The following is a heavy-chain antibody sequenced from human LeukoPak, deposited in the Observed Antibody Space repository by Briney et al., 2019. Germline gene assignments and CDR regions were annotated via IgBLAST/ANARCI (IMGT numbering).Heavy chain of an antibody. V-gene: IGHV3-74*01. D-gene: IGHD1/OR15-1a*01. CDR2: ISGDGSGT. Sequence: GGSLRLSCTASGFTFSGYWMHWARQSPGKGLVWVSCISGDGSGTHYADSVKGRSTISRDNGKNTLYLQMNSLRVDDTAVYYCARDPRNKGFDPWGQGTLVTVSS. CDR1: GFTFSGYW. J-gene: IGHJ5*02. CDR3: ARDPRNKGFDP.